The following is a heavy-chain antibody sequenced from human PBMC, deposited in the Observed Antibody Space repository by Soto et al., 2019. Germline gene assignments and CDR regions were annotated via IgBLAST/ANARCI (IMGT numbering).Heavy chain of an antibody. J-gene: IGHJ4*02. CDR2: INPNSGGT. D-gene: IGHD2-15*01. CDR1: GYTFTGYY. CDR3: AREDRYCSGGSCPKYSFDY. V-gene: IGHV1-2*04. Sequence: GASVKVSCKASGYTFTGYYMHWVRQAPGQGLEWMGWINPNSGGTNYAQKFQGWVTMTRDTSISTAYMELSRLRSDDTAVYYCAREDRYCSGGSCPKYSFDYWGQGTLVTVSS.